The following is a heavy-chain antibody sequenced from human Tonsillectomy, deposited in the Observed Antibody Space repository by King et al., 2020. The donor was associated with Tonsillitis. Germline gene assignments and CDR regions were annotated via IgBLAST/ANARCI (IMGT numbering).Heavy chain of an antibody. Sequence: QLVQSGAEVKKPGASVKVSCKASGYTFTGYYMHWVRQAPGQGLEWMGWINPNSGGTNYAQKFQGRVTMTRDTSISTAYMELSRLRSYDTAVYYCAGARIAVAGTDAFDIWGQGTMVTVSS. CDR1: GYTFTGYY. V-gene: IGHV1-2*02. J-gene: IGHJ3*02. CDR2: INPNSGGT. CDR3: AGARIAVAGTDAFDI. D-gene: IGHD6-19*01.